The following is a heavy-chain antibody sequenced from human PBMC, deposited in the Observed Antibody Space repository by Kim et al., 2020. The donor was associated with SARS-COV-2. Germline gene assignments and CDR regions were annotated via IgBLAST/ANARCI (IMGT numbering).Heavy chain of an antibody. D-gene: IGHD6-13*01. CDR2: IRSKANSYAT. CDR3: TMEAYSSQGGGY. CDR1: GFTFSGSA. Sequence: GGSLRLSCAASGFTFSGSAMHWVRQASGKGLEWVGRIRSKANSYATAYAASVKGRFTISRDDSKNTAYLQMNSLKTEDTAVYYCTMEAYSSQGGGYWGQGTLVTVSS. V-gene: IGHV3-73*01. J-gene: IGHJ4*02.